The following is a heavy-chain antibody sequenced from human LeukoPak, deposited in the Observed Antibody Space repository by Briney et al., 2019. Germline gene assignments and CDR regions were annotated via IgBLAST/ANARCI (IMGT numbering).Heavy chain of an antibody. CDR3: ASHYGGTPGGVDY. CDR1: GFTFSSYG. D-gene: IGHD1-14*01. Sequence: GGSLRLSCAASGFTFSSYGMSWVRQAPGKGLEWVSAISGSGGSTYYADSVKGRFTISRDNSKNTLYLQMNSLRAEDTAVYYCASHYGGTPGGVDYWGQGALVTVSS. V-gene: IGHV3-23*01. J-gene: IGHJ4*02. CDR2: ISGSGGST.